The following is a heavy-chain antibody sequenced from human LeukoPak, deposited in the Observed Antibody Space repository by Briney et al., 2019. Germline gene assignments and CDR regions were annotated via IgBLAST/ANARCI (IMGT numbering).Heavy chain of an antibody. CDR2: ISVSGSGT. D-gene: IGHD1-26*01. Sequence: GGSLRLSCAASGFTFSSYAMNWVRQAPGKGLEWVSAISVSGSGTYHADSVKGRFTISRDNSKNTLYLQMNSLRAEDTAVYYCARHGRRGAPLRWGQGTLVTVSS. V-gene: IGHV3-23*01. CDR1: GFTFSSYA. J-gene: IGHJ4*02. CDR3: ARHGRRGAPLR.